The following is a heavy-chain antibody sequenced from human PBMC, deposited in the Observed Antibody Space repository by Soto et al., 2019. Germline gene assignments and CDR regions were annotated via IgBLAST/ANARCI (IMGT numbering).Heavy chain of an antibody. CDR2: INPNSGGT. J-gene: IGHJ4*02. V-gene: IGHV1-2*04. CDR3: AREHSSSRQGFDY. Sequence: ASVKVSCKASGYTFTGYYMHWVRQAPGQGLEWMGWINPNSGGTNYAQKFQGWVTMTRDTSISTAYMELSRLRSDDTAVYYCAREHSSSRQGFDYGGQGTLVTVS. CDR1: GYTFTGYY. D-gene: IGHD6-6*01.